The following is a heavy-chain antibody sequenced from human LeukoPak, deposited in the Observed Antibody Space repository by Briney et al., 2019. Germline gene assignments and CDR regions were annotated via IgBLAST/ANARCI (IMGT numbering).Heavy chain of an antibody. CDR3: AKVRGYSYGPDDY. V-gene: IGHV3-15*01. CDR1: GFTFSNAW. J-gene: IGHJ4*02. CDR2: IKSKTDGGTT. Sequence: PGGSLRLSCAASGFTFSNAWMSWVRQAPGKGLEWVGRIKSKTDGGTTDYAAPVKGRFTISRDDSKNTLYLQMNSLRAEDTAVYYCAKVRGYSYGPDDYWGQGTLVTVSS. D-gene: IGHD5-18*01.